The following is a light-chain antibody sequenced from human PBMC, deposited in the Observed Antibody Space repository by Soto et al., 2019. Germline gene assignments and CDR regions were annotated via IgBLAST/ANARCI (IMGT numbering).Light chain of an antibody. J-gene: IGKJ4*01. CDR2: GAS. CDR1: QSVRSN. Sequence: EIVMTRSPATLSVSPGERATLSCRASQSVRSNLAWYQQKAGQTPRLLIYGASTRTTGTPARFSGSGSGTEFTLTISSLQSEDFAVYYCQQYNNWPRSFGGGTKVEI. CDR3: QQYNNWPRS. V-gene: IGKV3-15*01.